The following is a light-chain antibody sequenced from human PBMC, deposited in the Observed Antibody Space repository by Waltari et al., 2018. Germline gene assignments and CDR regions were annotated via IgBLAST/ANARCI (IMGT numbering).Light chain of an antibody. Sequence: QSALTQPASVSGSPGQSNTIPCTGTSSDVGGYDYVHWYQQPPGKPPKLMLYEVSNRPSGVSNRFSGSKSGNTASLTISGLQAEDEADYYCSSYTSSSTRVFGGGTKLTVL. CDR1: SSDVGGYDY. V-gene: IGLV2-14*01. CDR2: EVS. CDR3: SSYTSSSTRV. J-gene: IGLJ3*02.